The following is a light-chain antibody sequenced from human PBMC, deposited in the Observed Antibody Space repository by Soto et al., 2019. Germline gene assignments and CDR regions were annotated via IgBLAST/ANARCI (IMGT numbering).Light chain of an antibody. CDR2: GAS. CDR3: QQYDNSPWT. Sequence: EIVLTQSPGTLSLSPGEGATLSCRASQSVSSSYLAWYQQKPGQAPRLLLYGASSRATGIPDRFSGGGSGTDFTLTISRLEPEDFAVYYCQQYDNSPWTFGQGTKVEIK. CDR1: QSVSSSY. J-gene: IGKJ1*01. V-gene: IGKV3-20*01.